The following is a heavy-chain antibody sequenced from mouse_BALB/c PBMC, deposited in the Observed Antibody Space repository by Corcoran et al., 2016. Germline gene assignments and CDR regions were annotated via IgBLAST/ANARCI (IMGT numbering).Heavy chain of an antibody. CDR1: GYTFSSYW. D-gene: IGHD2-1*01. CDR2: ILPGSGST. Sequence: QVQLQQSGAELMKPGASVKISCKATGYTFSSYWIEWVKQRPGHGLEWIGEILPGSGSTNYNEKFKGKATFTADTSSNTAYMQLSSLSSEDSAAYYCAREGNYKMDYWGQGTSVTVSS. V-gene: IGHV1-9*01. J-gene: IGHJ4*01. CDR3: AREGNYKMDY.